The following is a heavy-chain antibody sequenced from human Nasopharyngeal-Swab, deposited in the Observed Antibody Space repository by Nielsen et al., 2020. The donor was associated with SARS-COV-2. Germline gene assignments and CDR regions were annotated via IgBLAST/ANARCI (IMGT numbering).Heavy chain of an antibody. CDR3: ARGARMVTIFGVVIRGTFDY. CDR2: INHSGST. V-gene: IGHV4-34*01. J-gene: IGHJ4*02. Sequence: SETLSLTCAVYGGSFSGYYWSWIRQPPGKGLEWIGEINHSGSTNYNPSLKSRVTISVDTSKNQFPLKLSSVTAADTAVYYCARGARMVTIFGVVIRGTFDYWGQGTLVTVSS. D-gene: IGHD3-3*01. CDR1: GGSFSGYY.